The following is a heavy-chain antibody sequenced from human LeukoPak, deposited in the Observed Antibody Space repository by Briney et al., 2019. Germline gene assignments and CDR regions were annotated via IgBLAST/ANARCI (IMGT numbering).Heavy chain of an antibody. J-gene: IGHJ4*02. CDR3: AAAIFGVVIRH. V-gene: IGHV3-23*01. CDR2: ISGSGGST. CDR1: GFAFGVHA. D-gene: IGHD3-3*01. Sequence: GGSLRLSCAASGFAFGVHAMTWVRKAPGKGLELVSAISGSGGSTYYADSVKGRFTISRDNSKNTLYLQMNSVRAEDTAVYYCAAAIFGVVIRHWGQGTLVTVSS.